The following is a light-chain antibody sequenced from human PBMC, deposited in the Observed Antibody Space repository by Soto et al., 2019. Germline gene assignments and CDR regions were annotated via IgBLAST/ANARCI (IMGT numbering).Light chain of an antibody. V-gene: IGLV1-44*01. CDR3: ATWDDSLNGYV. Sequence: QSVLTQPPSAPATPGQRVTISCSGGTSNIGNNPVNGYQQFPGAAPKVVIYGNDQRPLGVPDRFSGSKSATSASLAITGLQSEDEVDYYCATWDDSLNGYVVEAWSKVTGL. CDR1: TSNIGNNP. J-gene: IGLJ1*01. CDR2: GND.